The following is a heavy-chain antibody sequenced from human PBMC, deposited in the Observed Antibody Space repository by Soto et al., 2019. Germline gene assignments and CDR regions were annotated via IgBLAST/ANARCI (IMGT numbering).Heavy chain of an antibody. V-gene: IGHV1-46*01. CDR2: INPSGGST. Sequence: QVQLVQSGAEVKKPGASVRVSCKASGYTFTSFYMHWVRQAPGQGLEWMGVINPSGGSTTYAQNFQGRVTVTRDTSTSTVYMELNSLRSEDTAVFYCARDRGAFHAFDNRGQGTLVTVSS. J-gene: IGHJ4*02. CDR3: ARDRGAFHAFDN. D-gene: IGHD4-17*01. CDR1: GYTFTSFY.